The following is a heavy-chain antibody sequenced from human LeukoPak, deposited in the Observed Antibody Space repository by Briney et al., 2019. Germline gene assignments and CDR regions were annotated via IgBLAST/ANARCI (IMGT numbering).Heavy chain of an antibody. V-gene: IGHV4-59*01. D-gene: IGHD3-10*01. J-gene: IGHJ3*02. CDR1: GGSISSYY. Sequence: SETLSLTCTVSGGSISSYYWSWIRQPPGNGLEWIGYIYYSGSTNYNPSLKSRVTISVDTSKNQFSLKLSSVTAADTAVYYCAREGSGTDAFDIWGQGTMVTVSS. CDR3: AREGSGTDAFDI. CDR2: IYYSGST.